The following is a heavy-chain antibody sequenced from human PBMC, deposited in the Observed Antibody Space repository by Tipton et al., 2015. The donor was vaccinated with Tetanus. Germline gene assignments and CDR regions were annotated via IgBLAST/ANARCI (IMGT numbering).Heavy chain of an antibody. V-gene: IGHV3-11*01. J-gene: IGHJ4*02. D-gene: IGHD6-19*01. CDR3: AREYSSGWSVFDY. Sequence: SLRLSCAASGFSFSNYAMSWIRQAPGKGLEWVSYISSSGSSIYYADSVKGRFTISRDNAKNSLYLQMNSLRAEDTAVYYCAREYSSGWSVFDYWGQGTLVTVSS. CDR1: GFSFSNYA. CDR2: ISSSGSSI.